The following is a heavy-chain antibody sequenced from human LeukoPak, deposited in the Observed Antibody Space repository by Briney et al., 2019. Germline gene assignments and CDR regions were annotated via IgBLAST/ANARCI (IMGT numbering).Heavy chain of an antibody. D-gene: IGHD3-3*01. CDR3: ARGRAGFGVVINYFDS. Sequence: PSETLSLTCTVSGGSISSGSYYWSWIRQPAGKGLEWIGRTYTSGSTNYNPSLKSRVTISVDTSKNQFSLKLSSVTAADTAIYYCARGRAGFGVVINYFDSWGQGSLVTVSS. CDR2: TYTSGST. V-gene: IGHV4-61*02. CDR1: GGSISSGSYY. J-gene: IGHJ4*02.